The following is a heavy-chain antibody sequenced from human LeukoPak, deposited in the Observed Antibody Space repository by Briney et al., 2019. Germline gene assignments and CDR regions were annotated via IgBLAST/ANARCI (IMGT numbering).Heavy chain of an antibody. CDR1: GFTVSSNY. J-gene: IGHJ2*01. D-gene: IGHD6-19*01. CDR3: ARVGGYSSGPKPILGWYFDL. V-gene: IGHV3-53*01. Sequence: GGSLRLSCAASGFTVSSNYMSWVRQAPGKGLEWVSVIYSGGSTYYADSVKGRFTISRDNSKNTLYLQMNSLRAEDTAVYYCARVGGYSSGPKPILGWYFDLWGRGTLVTVSS. CDR2: IYSGGST.